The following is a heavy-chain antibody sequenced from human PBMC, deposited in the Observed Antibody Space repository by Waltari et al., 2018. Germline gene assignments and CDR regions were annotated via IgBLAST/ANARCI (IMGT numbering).Heavy chain of an antibody. J-gene: IGHJ6*03. CDR2: IYYSGST. D-gene: IGHD2-2*01. V-gene: IGHV4-39*01. CDR1: GGSISSSSYY. CDR3: ARQVVVVPAAIPYYYYMDV. Sequence: QLQLQESGPGLVKPSETLSLTCTVSGGSISSSSYYCGWIRQPPGKGLEWIGSIYYSGSTYYNPSLKSRVTISVDTSKNQFSLKLSSVTAADTAVYYCARQVVVVPAAIPYYYYMDVWGKGTTVTVSS.